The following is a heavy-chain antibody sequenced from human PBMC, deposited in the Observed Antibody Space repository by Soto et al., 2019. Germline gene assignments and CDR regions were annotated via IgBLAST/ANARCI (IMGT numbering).Heavy chain of an antibody. CDR3: AKDLDAYAWHLGGWFDP. D-gene: IGHD3-16*01. V-gene: IGHV3-30*18. Sequence: GGSLRLSCAASGFTFSAFGMHWVRQAPGKGLEWVAVIAYDGDKKYYANSVKGRFIISRDNSRNTAHLDMNSLRPEDTAVYYCAKDLDAYAWHLGGWFDPCGQGTQVTLSS. J-gene: IGHJ5*02. CDR1: GFTFSAFG. CDR2: IAYDGDKK.